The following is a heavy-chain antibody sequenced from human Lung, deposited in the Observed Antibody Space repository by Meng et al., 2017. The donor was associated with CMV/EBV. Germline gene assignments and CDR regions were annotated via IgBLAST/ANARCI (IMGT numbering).Heavy chain of an antibody. D-gene: IGHD5-12*01. CDR3: AGYRPNGCGYLDAFDI. CDR2: IYPGDSDT. J-gene: IGHJ3*02. Sequence: EXXKTLRKGSGYNFNTFWIGWVRQTPEKGLEWMGLIYPGDSDTRYSPPFHGQVPISADKSISTTFLQWSSLKPSDSGIYYCAGYRPNGCGYLDAFDIWGQGXRVTVSS. CDR1: GYNFNTFW. V-gene: IGHV5-51*01.